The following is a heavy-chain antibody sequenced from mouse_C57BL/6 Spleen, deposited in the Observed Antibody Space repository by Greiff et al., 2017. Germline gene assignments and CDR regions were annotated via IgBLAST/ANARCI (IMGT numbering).Heavy chain of an antibody. D-gene: IGHD2-3*01. V-gene: IGHV1-72*01. J-gene: IGHJ3*01. CDR1: GYTFTSYW. CDR3: AGEGYFASAWFAD. CDR2: IDPNSGGT. Sequence: QVQLQQPGAELVKPGASVKLSCKASGYTFTSYWMHWVKQRPGRGLEWIGRIDPNSGGTKYNEKFKSKATLTVDQPSSTAYMQHISLTSEDSAVSYCAGEGYFASAWFADWGPGALVTVSA.